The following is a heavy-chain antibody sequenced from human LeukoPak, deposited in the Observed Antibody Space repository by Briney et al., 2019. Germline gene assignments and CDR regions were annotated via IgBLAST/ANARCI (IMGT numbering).Heavy chain of an antibody. Sequence: SETLSLTCTVSGGSISSYYWSWVRQPPGKGLEWIGYIYYSGSTNYNPSLKSRVTISVDTSKNQFSLRLGSVTAADTAVYYCARGDDFWSGYSYYYYMDVWGKGTTVTVSS. J-gene: IGHJ6*03. CDR2: IYYSGST. CDR1: GGSISSYY. CDR3: ARGDDFWSGYSYYYYMDV. D-gene: IGHD3-3*01. V-gene: IGHV4-59*01.